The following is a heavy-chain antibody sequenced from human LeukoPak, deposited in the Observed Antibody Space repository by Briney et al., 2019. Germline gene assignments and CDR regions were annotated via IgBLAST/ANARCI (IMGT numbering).Heavy chain of an antibody. CDR3: ARESIAAAGIDY. V-gene: IGHV4-61*01. J-gene: IGHJ4*02. D-gene: IGHD6-13*01. CDR1: GGSISSSSYY. CDR2: IYYSGST. Sequence: PSETLSLTCTVSGGSISSSSYYWGWIRQPPGKGLEWIGYIYYSGSTNYNPSLKSRVTISVDTSKNQFSLKLSSVTAADTAVYYCARESIAAAGIDYWGQGTLVTVSS.